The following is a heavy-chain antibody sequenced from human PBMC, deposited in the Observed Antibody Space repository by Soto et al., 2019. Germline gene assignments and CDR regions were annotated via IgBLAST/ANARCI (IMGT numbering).Heavy chain of an antibody. CDR1: GFTFSSYG. D-gene: IGHD4-17*01. J-gene: IGHJ4*02. Sequence: QVQLVESGGGVVQPGRSLRLSCAASGFTFSSYGMHWVRQAPGKGLEWVAVIWYDGSNKYYADSVKGRFTISRDKSKNALYLQMTSLRAEDTSVYYCARDRPGSAYGAYGRAFDYWGQGTLVTVSS. CDR3: ARDRPGSAYGAYGRAFDY. CDR2: IWYDGSNK. V-gene: IGHV3-33*01.